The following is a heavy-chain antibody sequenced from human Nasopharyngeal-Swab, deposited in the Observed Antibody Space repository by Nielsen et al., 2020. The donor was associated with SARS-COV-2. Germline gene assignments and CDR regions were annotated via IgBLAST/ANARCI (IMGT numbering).Heavy chain of an antibody. D-gene: IGHD3-10*01. V-gene: IGHV3-30-3*01. CDR1: GFTFSSYA. Sequence: GGSLRLSCAASGFTFSSYAMHWVRQAPGKGLEWVAVISYDGSNKYYADSVKGRFTISRDNSKNTLYLQMNSLRAEDTAVYYCARDRITMVRGVYLDYWGQGTLVTVSS. J-gene: IGHJ4*02. CDR3: ARDRITMVRGVYLDY. CDR2: ISYDGSNK.